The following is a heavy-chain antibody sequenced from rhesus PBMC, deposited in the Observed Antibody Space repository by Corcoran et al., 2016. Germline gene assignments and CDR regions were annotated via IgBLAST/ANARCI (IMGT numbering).Heavy chain of an antibody. Sequence: QVQLQESGPGLVKPSETLSLTCAVSGGSISSSNWWSWIRQPPGKGLEWIWYISGSSGSTYYNPSLKSRVTISTDTSKNQFSLKLSSVTAADTAVYYCARASYSGSWTGIDYWGQGVLVTVSS. J-gene: IGHJ4*01. CDR3: ARASYSGSWTGIDY. D-gene: IGHD6-25*01. CDR1: GGSISSSNW. CDR2: ISGSSGST. V-gene: IGHV4-65*01.